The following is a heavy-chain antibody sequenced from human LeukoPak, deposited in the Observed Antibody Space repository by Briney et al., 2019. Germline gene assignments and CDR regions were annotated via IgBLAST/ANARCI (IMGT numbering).Heavy chain of an antibody. J-gene: IGHJ3*02. CDR3: ARGGGWYNLFGAFDI. CDR1: GISLWTYS. D-gene: IGHD6-19*01. V-gene: IGHV3-21*01. CDR2: ISRSSRFI. Sequence: SGGSLRLSCTASGISLWTYSMNWVRQAPGKGLEWVSSISRSSRFIYYADSVKGRFTISRDNAKNSLFLEMNSLRAEDTAVYYCARGGGWYNLFGAFDIWGQGTMVTVSS.